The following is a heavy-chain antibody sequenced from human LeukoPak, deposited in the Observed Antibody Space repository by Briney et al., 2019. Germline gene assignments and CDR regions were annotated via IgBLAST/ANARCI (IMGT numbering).Heavy chain of an antibody. CDR2: INPNSGGT. D-gene: IGHD3-10*01. J-gene: IGHJ4*02. Sequence: ASVKVSCKASGYTFTGYYMHWVRQAPGQGIEWMGWINPNSGGTNYAQKFQGRVTMTRDTSISTAYMELSRLRSDDTAVYYCARDVTMVRGAIFDYWGQGTLVTVSS. V-gene: IGHV1-2*02. CDR1: GYTFTGYY. CDR3: ARDVTMVRGAIFDY.